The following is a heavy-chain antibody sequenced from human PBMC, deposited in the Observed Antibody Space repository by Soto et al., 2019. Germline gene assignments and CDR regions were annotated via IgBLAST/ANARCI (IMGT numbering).Heavy chain of an antibody. D-gene: IGHD4-17*01. CDR3: ASDSRTTVTTGGDWFDP. J-gene: IGHJ5*02. CDR2: INPNSGGT. CDR1: GYTFTGYY. V-gene: IGHV1-2*02. Sequence: QVQLVQSGAEVKKPGASVKVSCKASGYTFTGYYMHWVRQSPGQGLEWMGWINPNSGGTNYAQKFQGRVTMTRYTSISTAYMELSRLRSDDTAVYYCASDSRTTVTTGGDWFDPWGQGTLVTVSS.